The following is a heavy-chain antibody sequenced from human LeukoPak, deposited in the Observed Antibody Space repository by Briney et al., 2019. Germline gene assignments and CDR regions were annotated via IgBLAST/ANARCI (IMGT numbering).Heavy chain of an antibody. J-gene: IGHJ4*02. V-gene: IGHV3-30*04. CDR1: GFTFSSYA. Sequence: RGSLRLSCAASGFTFSSYAMHWVRQAPGKGLEWVAVISYDGSNKYYADSVKGRFTISRDNSKNTLYLQMNSLRAEDTAVYYRASGYYYDSSGYFDYWGQGTLVTVSS. CDR2: ISYDGSNK. CDR3: ASGYYYDSSGYFDY. D-gene: IGHD3-22*01.